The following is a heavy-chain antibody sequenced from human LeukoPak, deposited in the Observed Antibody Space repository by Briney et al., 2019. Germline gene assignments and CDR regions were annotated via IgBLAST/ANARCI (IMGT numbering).Heavy chain of an antibody. D-gene: IGHD6-19*01. CDR2: ISSSSSYI. J-gene: IGHJ4*02. Sequence: PGGSLRLSCAASGFTFSSYSMTWVRQAPGKGLEWVSSISSSSSYIYYADSVKGRFTISRDNAKNSLYLQMNSLRAEDTAVYYCARVWGIAVAGSSSVDYWGQGTQVTVSS. CDR1: GFTFSSYS. V-gene: IGHV3-21*01. CDR3: ARVWGIAVAGSSSVDY.